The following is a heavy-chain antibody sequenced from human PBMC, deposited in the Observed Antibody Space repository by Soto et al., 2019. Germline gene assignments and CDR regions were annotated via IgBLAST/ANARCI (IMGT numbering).Heavy chain of an antibody. CDR3: AKDPASDYGLTFGWVDH. CDR1: GFTFSNYG. Sequence: QVQLVESGGGVVQPGRSLRLSCAASGFTFSNYGMDWVRQAPGKGLEWVAAISYDGTKKHYADSVKGRFTISRDNPRKTLYLQMNNLTADDTAVYYCAKDPASDYGLTFGWVDHWGQGTLVTVSS. J-gene: IGHJ4*02. D-gene: IGHD4-17*01. CDR2: ISYDGTKK. V-gene: IGHV3-30*18.